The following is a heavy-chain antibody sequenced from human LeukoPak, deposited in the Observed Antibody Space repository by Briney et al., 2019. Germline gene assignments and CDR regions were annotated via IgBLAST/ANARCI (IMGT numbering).Heavy chain of an antibody. J-gene: IGHJ4*02. CDR3: ARVMGRLFFDY. CDR2: IYYSGST. CDR1: GGSISSGDYY. D-gene: IGHD2-8*01. V-gene: IGHV4-39*07. Sequence: PSETLSLTCTVSGGSISSGDYYWSWIRQPPGKGLEWIGSIYYSGSTYYNPSLKSRVTISVDTSKNQFSLKLSSVTAADTAVYYCARVMGRLFFDYWGQGTLVTVSS.